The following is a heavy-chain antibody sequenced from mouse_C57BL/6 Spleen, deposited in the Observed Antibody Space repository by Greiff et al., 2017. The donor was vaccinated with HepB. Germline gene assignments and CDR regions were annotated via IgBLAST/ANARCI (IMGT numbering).Heavy chain of an antibody. CDR3: ARDHGSRGFDY. Sequence: DVKLVESGGGLVKPGGSLKLSCAASGFTFSSYAMSWVRQTPEKRLEWVATISDGGSYTYYPDNVKGRFTISRDNAKNNLYLQMSHLKSEDTAMYYCARDHGSRGFDYWGQGTTLTVSS. D-gene: IGHD1-1*01. J-gene: IGHJ2*01. V-gene: IGHV5-4*01. CDR2: ISDGGSYT. CDR1: GFTFSSYA.